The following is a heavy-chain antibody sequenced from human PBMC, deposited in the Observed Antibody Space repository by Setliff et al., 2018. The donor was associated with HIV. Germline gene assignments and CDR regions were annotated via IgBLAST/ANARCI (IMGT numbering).Heavy chain of an antibody. CDR2: ISRASTSI. J-gene: IGHJ6*03. CDR3: AGVRTTVSPDFYYYMDV. Sequence: PGGSLRLSCAASGFTFNTYTMTWVRQAPGKGLEWVSSISRASTSIYYADSVKGRFTISRDNAKNSLYLQMNSLRAEGTAVYFCAGVRTTVSPDFYYYMDVWGKGTTVTVSS. D-gene: IGHD4-17*01. CDR1: GFTFNTYT. V-gene: IGHV3-21*01.